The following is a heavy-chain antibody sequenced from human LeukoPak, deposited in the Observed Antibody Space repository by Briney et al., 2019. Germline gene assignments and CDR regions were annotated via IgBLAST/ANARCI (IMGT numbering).Heavy chain of an antibody. CDR2: IWYDGSNK. CDR1: GFTFSSYG. V-gene: IGHV3-33*08. D-gene: IGHD6-6*01. J-gene: IGHJ5*02. CDR3: ARDLSSSSLLSYNWFDP. Sequence: GRSLRLSCAASGFTFSSYGMHWVRQAPGKGLEWVAVIWYDGSNKYYADSVKGRFTISRDNSKNTLYLQMNSLRAEDTAVYYCARDLSSSSLLSYNWFDPWGQGTLVTVSS.